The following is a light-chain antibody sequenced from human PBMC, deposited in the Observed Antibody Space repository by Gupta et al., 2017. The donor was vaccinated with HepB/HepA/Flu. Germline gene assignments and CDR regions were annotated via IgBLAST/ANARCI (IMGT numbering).Light chain of an antibody. Sequence: DMYLTQSPPFLSASVGDKVTITCRARQGIRSNLPCYQQKPGRAPDLLVYSASTSQSDVPSRFRGSGSGAEFTLTISDLPPHDFATYCSQQLDQYPLIFGRGTKV. CDR1: QGIRSN. J-gene: IGKJ4*01. V-gene: IGKV1-9*01. CDR2: SAS. CDR3: QQLDQYPLI.